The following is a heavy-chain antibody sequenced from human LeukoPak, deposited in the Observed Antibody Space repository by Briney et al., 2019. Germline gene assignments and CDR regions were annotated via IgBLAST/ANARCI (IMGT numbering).Heavy chain of an antibody. Sequence: PWASVKVSCKASGYTFTSYAMHWVRQAPGQRLEWMGWINAGNGNTKYSQKFQGRVTITRDTSASTAYMELRSLRSDDTAVYYCARESGFYGYPFDPWGQGTLVTVSS. D-gene: IGHD6-25*01. V-gene: IGHV1-3*01. CDR2: INAGNGNT. CDR1: GYTFTSYA. CDR3: ARESGFYGYPFDP. J-gene: IGHJ5*02.